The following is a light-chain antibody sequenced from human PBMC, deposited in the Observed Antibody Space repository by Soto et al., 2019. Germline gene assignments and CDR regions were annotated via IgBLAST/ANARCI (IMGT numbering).Light chain of an antibody. CDR2: GAT. CDR1: QSISSD. J-gene: IGKJ4*01. V-gene: IGKV1-39*01. Sequence: DIQMTQSPSSLSASLGDRVTITCRASQSISSDLNWYQQKPGKDPKLLIYGATSLQGGVPSRFSGSESGTDFTLTISSLQLEDFATYYCQQSYSTPLTFGGGTKVDIK. CDR3: QQSYSTPLT.